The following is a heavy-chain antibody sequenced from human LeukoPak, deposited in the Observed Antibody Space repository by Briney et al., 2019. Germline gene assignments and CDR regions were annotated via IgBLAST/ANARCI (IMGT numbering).Heavy chain of an antibody. CDR2: IYHPGST. Sequence: EWIGHIYHPGSTPYNASLKSRLTMSVDTSRNPFSLRLDSVTVADTAVYYCARGGVVTTTPRFDPWGQGTLVIVSS. V-gene: IGHV4-31*02. J-gene: IGHJ5*02. D-gene: IGHD1-1*01. CDR3: ARGGVVTTTPRFDP.